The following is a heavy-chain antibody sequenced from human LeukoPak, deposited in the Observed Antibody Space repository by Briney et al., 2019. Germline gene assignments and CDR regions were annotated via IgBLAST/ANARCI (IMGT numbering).Heavy chain of an antibody. CDR2: ISAYNGNT. CDR3: ARRNKANWFDP. CDR1: GYTFTSDG. Sequence: ASVKVSCKASGYTFTSDGISWVRQAPGQGLEWMEWISAYNGNTNYAQKLQGRVTMTTDTSTSTAYMELRSLRSDDTAVYYCARRNKANWFDPWGQGTLVTVSS. J-gene: IGHJ5*02. D-gene: IGHD2/OR15-2a*01. V-gene: IGHV1-18*01.